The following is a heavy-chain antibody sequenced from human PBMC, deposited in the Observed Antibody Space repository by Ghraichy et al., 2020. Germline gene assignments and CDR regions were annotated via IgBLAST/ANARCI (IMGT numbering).Heavy chain of an antibody. Sequence: ASVKVSCKASGYTFTSYAMHWVRQAPGQRLEWMGWINAGNGNTKYSQKFQGRVTITRDTSASTAYMELSSLRSEDTAVYYCARARDHGYSGYDYYFDYWGQGTLVTVSS. CDR1: GYTFTSYA. D-gene: IGHD5-12*01. J-gene: IGHJ4*02. CDR2: INAGNGNT. CDR3: ARARDHGYSGYDYYFDY. V-gene: IGHV1-3*01.